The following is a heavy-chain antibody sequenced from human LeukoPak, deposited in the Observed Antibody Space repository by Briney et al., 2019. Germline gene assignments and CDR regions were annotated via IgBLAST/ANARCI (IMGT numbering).Heavy chain of an antibody. CDR2: ISVNGDKT. CDR1: GFTFSGHF. CDR3: LKDLTGTWSFDH. D-gene: IGHD7-27*01. J-gene: IGHJ4*02. V-gene: IGHV3-64D*06. Sequence: GGSLRLSCSASGFTFSGHFMHWVRQAPGKGLEYVSSISVNGDKTLYAESVKGRFTISRDNSKNTLYLQLSSLRLEDTAIYYCLKDLTGTWSFDHWGQGALLTVSS.